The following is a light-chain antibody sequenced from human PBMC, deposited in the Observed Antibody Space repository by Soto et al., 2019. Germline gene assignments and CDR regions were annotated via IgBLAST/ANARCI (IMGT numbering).Light chain of an antibody. CDR1: QSLNNY. Sequence: DIPMTQSPSTLSASVGDRVTITCRASQSLNNYLAWYQQKPGKAPKLLIYDASTLERGVPSRFSGTGSGTEFTLTISSLQPDDFATYYCQQYYRSSITFGQGTRLEI. V-gene: IGKV1-5*01. CDR2: DAS. CDR3: QQYYRSSIT. J-gene: IGKJ5*01.